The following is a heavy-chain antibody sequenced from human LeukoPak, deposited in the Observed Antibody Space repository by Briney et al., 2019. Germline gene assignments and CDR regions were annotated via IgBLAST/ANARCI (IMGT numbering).Heavy chain of an antibody. V-gene: IGHV3-21*01. CDR3: ARDHTMAGFPIDY. D-gene: IGHD3-10*01. CDR1: GFTFSSYS. J-gene: IGHJ4*02. Sequence: GGSLRLSCAASGFTFSSYSMNWVRQAPGKGLEWVSSISSSSYIYYADSVKGRFTISRDNAKNSLYLQMNSLRAEDTAVYYCARDHTMAGFPIDYWGQGTLVTVSS. CDR2: ISSSSYI.